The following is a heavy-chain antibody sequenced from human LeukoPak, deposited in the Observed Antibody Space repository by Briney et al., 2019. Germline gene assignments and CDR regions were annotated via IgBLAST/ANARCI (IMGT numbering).Heavy chain of an antibody. CDR1: GYSFTSYW. V-gene: IGHV5-51*01. CDR3: ARTYCSSTSCYGY. D-gene: IGHD2-2*01. J-gene: IGHJ4*02. CDR2: INPGDSDT. Sequence: GESLKISCKGSGYSFTSYWIGWVRQMPGKGLEWMGIINPGDSDTRYSPSFQGQVTISADKSISTAYLQWSSLEASDTAMYYCARTYCSSTSCYGYWGQGTLVTVSS.